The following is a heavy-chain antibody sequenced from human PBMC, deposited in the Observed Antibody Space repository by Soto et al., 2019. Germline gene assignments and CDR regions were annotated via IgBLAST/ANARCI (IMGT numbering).Heavy chain of an antibody. CDR1: GCTFSSYA. Sequence: QVQLVESGGGVVQPGRSLRLSCAASGCTFSSYAMHWVRQAPGKGLEWVAVISYDGSNKYYADSVKGRFTISRDNSKNTLYLQMNSLRAEDTAVYYCARAYGKYYYYGMDVWGQGTTVTVSS. CDR2: ISYDGSNK. D-gene: IGHD4-17*01. CDR3: ARAYGKYYYYGMDV. V-gene: IGHV3-30-3*01. J-gene: IGHJ6*02.